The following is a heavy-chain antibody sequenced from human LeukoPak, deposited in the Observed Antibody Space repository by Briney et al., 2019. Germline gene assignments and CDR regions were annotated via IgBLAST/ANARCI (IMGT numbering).Heavy chain of an antibody. D-gene: IGHD3-10*01. CDR2: IYHSGST. V-gene: IGHV4-38-2*02. Sequence: PSETLSLTCAVSGYSISSGYYWGWIRQPPGKGLEWIGSIYHSGSTYYNPSLKSRVTISVDTSKIQFSLKLSSVTAADTAVYYCARDITMVRGVIIPRWFDPWGQGTLVTVSS. J-gene: IGHJ5*02. CDR3: ARDITMVRGVIIPRWFDP. CDR1: GYSISSGYY.